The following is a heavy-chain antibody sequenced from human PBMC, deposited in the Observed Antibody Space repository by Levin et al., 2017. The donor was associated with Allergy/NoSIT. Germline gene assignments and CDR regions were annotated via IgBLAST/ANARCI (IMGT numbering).Heavy chain of an antibody. J-gene: IGHJ4*02. Sequence: GGSLRLSCAASGFTFSSYWMSWVRQAPGKGLEWVANIKQDGSEKYYVDSVKGRFTISRDNAKNSLYLQMNSLRAEDTAVYYCARDHQPRANWKNQLTGFDYWGQGTLVTVSS. D-gene: IGHD1-20*01. V-gene: IGHV3-7*01. CDR1: GFTFSSYW. CDR3: ARDHQPRANWKNQLTGFDY. CDR2: IKQDGSEK.